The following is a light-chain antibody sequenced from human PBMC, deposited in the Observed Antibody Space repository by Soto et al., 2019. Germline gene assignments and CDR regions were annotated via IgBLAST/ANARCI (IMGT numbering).Light chain of an antibody. CDR2: TNN. J-gene: IGLJ3*02. Sequence: QSVLTQPRSASGTPGQRVTISCSGASSNIGSNAVNWYRQLPGAAPQLLIHTNNQRPSGVPDRFSGSKSATSASLAISGPQSEDEAVYYCAAWDDSLNALVFGGGTQLTVL. CDR3: AAWDDSLNALV. V-gene: IGLV1-44*01. CDR1: SSNIGSNA.